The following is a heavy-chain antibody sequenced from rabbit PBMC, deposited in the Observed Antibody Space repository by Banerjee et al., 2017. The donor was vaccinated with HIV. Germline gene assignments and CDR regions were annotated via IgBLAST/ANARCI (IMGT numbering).Heavy chain of an antibody. CDR3: ARDGGDYVTYEYVRLNL. Sequence: QQQLEESGGGLVKPGGTLTLTCKASGIDISRYNMQWVRQSPEKGLEWIACINTSSGNTVYASWAKGRFTISKTSSTTVTLQMTSLTAADTATYFCARDGGDYVTYEYVRLNLWGQGTLVTVS. J-gene: IGHJ4*01. CDR1: GIDISRYNM. V-gene: IGHV1S45*01. CDR2: INTSSGNT. D-gene: IGHD2-1*01.